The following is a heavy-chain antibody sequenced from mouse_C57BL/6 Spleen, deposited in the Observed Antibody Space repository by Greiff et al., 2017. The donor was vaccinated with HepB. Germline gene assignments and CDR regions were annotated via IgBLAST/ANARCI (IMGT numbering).Heavy chain of an antibody. Sequence: VQLQQSGPELVKPGASVKISCKASGYTFTDYYMNWVKQSHGKSLEWIGDINPNNGGTSYNQKFKGKATLTVDKSSSTAYMELRSLTSEDSAVYYCARWGLGFPAWFAYWGQGTLVTVSA. J-gene: IGHJ3*01. CDR3: ARWGLGFPAWFAY. CDR1: GYTFTDYY. V-gene: IGHV1-26*01. CDR2: INPNNGGT.